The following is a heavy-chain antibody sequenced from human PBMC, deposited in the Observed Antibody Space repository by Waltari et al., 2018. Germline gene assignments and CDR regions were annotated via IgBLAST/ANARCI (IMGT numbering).Heavy chain of an antibody. J-gene: IGHJ5*02. CDR1: GGTFSSYA. D-gene: IGHD3-10*01. CDR2: IIPILGIA. V-gene: IGHV1-69*04. CDR3: ARGRGWPQSLGIPHWFDP. Sequence: QVQLVQSGAEVKKPGSSVKVSCKASGGTFSSYAISWVRQAPGQGLEWMGRIIPILGIANYAQKFQGRVTITADKSTSTAYMELSSLRSEDTAVYYCARGRGWPQSLGIPHWFDPWGQGTLVTVSS.